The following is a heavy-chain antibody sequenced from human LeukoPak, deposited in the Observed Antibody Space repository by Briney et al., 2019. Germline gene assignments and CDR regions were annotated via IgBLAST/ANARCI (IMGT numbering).Heavy chain of an antibody. Sequence: SQTLSLTCTVSGGSISSGGYYWSWIRQHPGKGLEWIGYIYYSGSTYYNPSLKSRVTISVDTSKNQFSLELSSVTAADTAVYYCARESRSGSHLGYYYYYGMDVWGQGTTVTVSS. CDR1: GGSISSGGYY. CDR2: IYYSGST. CDR3: ARESRSGSHLGYYYYYGMDV. V-gene: IGHV4-31*03. D-gene: IGHD3-3*01. J-gene: IGHJ6*02.